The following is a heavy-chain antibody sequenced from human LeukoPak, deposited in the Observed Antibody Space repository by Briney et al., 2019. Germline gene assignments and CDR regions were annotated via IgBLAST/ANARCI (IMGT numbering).Heavy chain of an antibody. J-gene: IGHJ4*02. CDR3: ARHLVYGSGTQPYFDY. D-gene: IGHD3-10*01. CDR1: GGSISSSSSY. CDR2: IYYSGST. Sequence: SETLSLTCTVSGGSISSSSSYWGWIRQPPGKGLEWIAYIYYSGSTNYNPSLKSRVTISVDTSKNQFSLKLYSVTAADTAVYYCARHLVYGSGTQPYFDYWGQGTLVTVSS. V-gene: IGHV4-61*05.